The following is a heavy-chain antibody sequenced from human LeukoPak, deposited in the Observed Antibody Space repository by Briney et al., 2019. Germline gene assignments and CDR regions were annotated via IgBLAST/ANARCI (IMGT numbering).Heavy chain of an antibody. CDR1: GGTFSSYA. V-gene: IGHV1-69*13. D-gene: IGHD6-19*01. CDR3: ANLVTSVAGTVYWYFDL. J-gene: IGHJ2*01. Sequence: ASVKVSCKASGGTFSSYAISWVRQAPGQGFEWMGGIIPIFGTANYAQKFQGRVTITADESTSTAYMELSSLRSEDTAVYYCANLVTSVAGTVYWYFDLWGRGTLVTVSS. CDR2: IIPIFGTA.